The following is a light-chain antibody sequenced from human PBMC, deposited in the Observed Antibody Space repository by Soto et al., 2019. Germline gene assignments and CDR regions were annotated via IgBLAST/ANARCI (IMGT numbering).Light chain of an antibody. CDR3: QQRSNWPLT. Sequence: ESRLPQSPCTLTLSQGERATLSCGASPSVSNNYLAWYQQKPGQAPRLLIYGASSRATGIPDRFSGSGSGTDFTLTISSLEPEDFAVYYCQQRSNWPLTFGGGTKVDNK. J-gene: IGKJ4*01. CDR1: PSVSNNY. V-gene: IGKV3D-20*02. CDR2: GAS.